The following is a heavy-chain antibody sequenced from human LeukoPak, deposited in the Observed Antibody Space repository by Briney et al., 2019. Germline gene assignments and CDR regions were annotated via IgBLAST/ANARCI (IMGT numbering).Heavy chain of an antibody. D-gene: IGHD4-17*01. CDR1: GFTFSSYA. J-gene: IGHJ4*02. CDR3: AKDLYDDYGTGMDY. Sequence: PGGSLRLSCAASGFTFSSYAMSWVRQAPGKGLEWVSAISGSGDSTYYADSVKGRFTISRDNSKSTLSLQMNSLRAEDTAVYYCAKDLYDDYGTGMDYWGQGTLVTVSS. CDR2: ISGSGDST. V-gene: IGHV3-23*01.